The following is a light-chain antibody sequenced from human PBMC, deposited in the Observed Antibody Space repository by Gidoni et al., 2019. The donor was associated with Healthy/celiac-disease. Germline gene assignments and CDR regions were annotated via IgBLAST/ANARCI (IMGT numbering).Light chain of an antibody. V-gene: IGKV3-20*01. CDR1: QSVSSTY. J-gene: IGKJ2*01. Sequence: EIVLPQSPGPLSLSPGERATLSCRASQSVSSTYLAWYQQKPGQAPRLLIYGASSRATGIPDRFSGSGSGTDFTLTISRLEPEDFAVYYCQQYGSSPSGTFGQGTKLEIK. CDR2: GAS. CDR3: QQYGSSPSGT.